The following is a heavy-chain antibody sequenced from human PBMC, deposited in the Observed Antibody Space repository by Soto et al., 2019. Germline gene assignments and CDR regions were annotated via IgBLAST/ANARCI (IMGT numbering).Heavy chain of an antibody. D-gene: IGHD3-10*01. J-gene: IGHJ6*02. CDR2: IIPILNTA. Sequence: QVHLVQSGAEVQKPGSSVRVSCKTSGGTFSSYSFTWVRQAPGQGLEWMGEIIPILNTANFAQKFQSRVTITADEPTSTVYMVLSSLSPDDTAVYYCARVDYDSTYGFYYYGLDVWGQGTTVTVSS. V-gene: IGHV1-69*01. CDR1: GGTFSSYS. CDR3: ARVDYDSTYGFYYYGLDV.